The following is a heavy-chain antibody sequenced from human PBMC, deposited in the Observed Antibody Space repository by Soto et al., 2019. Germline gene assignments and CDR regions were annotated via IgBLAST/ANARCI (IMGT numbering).Heavy chain of an antibody. J-gene: IGHJ4*02. V-gene: IGHV3-23*01. CDR3: AKLESDSSGYYSHYYFDY. Sequence: EVQLLESGGGLVQPGGSLRLSCAASGFTFSSYAMSWVRQAPGKGLEWVSAISSSGGSTYYADSVKGRFTISRDNSKNTLYLQMNSLRAEDTAVYYCAKLESDSSGYYSHYYFDYWGQGTLVTVSS. CDR2: ISSSGGST. D-gene: IGHD3-22*01. CDR1: GFTFSSYA.